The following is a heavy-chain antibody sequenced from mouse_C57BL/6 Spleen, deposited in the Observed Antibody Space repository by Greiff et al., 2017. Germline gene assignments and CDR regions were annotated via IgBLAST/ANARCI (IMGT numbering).Heavy chain of an antibody. CDR1: GYTFTSYW. V-gene: IGHV1-72*01. D-gene: IGHD1-1*01. J-gene: IGHJ4*01. CDR2: IDPNSGGT. CDR3: ARERPPYYYGSSYVGYAMDY. Sequence: QVQLQQPGAELVKPGASVKLSCKASGYTFTSYWMHWVKQRPGRGLEWIGRIDPNSGGTKYNEKFKSKATLTVDKPSSTAYMQLSSLTSEDSAVXYCARERPPYYYGSSYVGYAMDYWGQGTSVTVSS.